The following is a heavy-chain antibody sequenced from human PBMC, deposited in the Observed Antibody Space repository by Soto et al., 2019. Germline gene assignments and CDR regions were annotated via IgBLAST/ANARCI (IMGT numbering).Heavy chain of an antibody. CDR3: AKDISSSSRFAPFDY. Sequence: DVQLVESGGGLVQPGRSLRLSCAASGFTFDDYAMHWVRQAPGKGLEWVSGISWNSGSIGYADSVKGRFTISRDNAKNSLYLQMNSLRAEDTALYYCAKDISSSSRFAPFDYWGQGTLVTVSS. V-gene: IGHV3-9*01. D-gene: IGHD6-6*01. J-gene: IGHJ4*02. CDR2: ISWNSGSI. CDR1: GFTFDDYA.